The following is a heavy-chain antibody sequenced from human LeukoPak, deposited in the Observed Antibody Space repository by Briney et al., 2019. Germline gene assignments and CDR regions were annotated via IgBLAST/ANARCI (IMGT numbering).Heavy chain of an antibody. V-gene: IGHV1-69*13. CDR3: ARDRQHEDYYFDY. J-gene: IGHJ4*02. CDR1: GYTFTSYG. CDR2: IIPIFGTA. Sequence: SVKVSCTASGYTFTSYGISWVRQAPGQGLEWMGGIIPIFGTANYAQKFQGRVTITADESTSTAYMELSSLRSEDTAVYYCARDRQHEDYYFDYWGQGTLVTVSS. D-gene: IGHD6-13*01.